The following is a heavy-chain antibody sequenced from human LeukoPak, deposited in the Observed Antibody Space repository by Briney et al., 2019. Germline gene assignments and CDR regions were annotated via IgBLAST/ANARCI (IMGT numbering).Heavy chain of an antibody. CDR1: GIPFSKYG. J-gene: IGHJ4*02. CDR3: ANHLAG. D-gene: IGHD6-13*01. V-gene: IGHV3-33*06. Sequence: GGSLRLSCAVSGIPFSKYGMHWVRQAPGKGLEWVATIWHDGSPKMYADSVKGRFTISRDNSKNTLYLQMNSLRAEDTAVYYRANHLAGGGQGTLVTVSS. CDR2: IWHDGSPK.